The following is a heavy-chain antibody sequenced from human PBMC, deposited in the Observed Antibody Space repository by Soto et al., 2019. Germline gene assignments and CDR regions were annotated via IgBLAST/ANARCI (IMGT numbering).Heavy chain of an antibody. CDR3: ARGHSE. J-gene: IGHJ4*02. CDR2: IYPATGDT. Sequence: QVQLVQSGAEMKSPGSSVKVSCKATGYIFIGSYLHWIRQAPGQGPEWMGSIYPATGDTDYAQTYQGRVLLTGDTAIGTAYMELKRLTVADTGMYYCARGHSEWGQGTLVTGSS. V-gene: IGHV1-2*02. CDR1: GYIFIGSY.